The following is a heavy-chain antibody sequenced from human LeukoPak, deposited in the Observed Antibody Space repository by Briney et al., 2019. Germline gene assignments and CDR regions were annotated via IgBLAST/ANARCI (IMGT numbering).Heavy chain of an antibody. CDR1: GYTFTSYD. J-gene: IGHJ5*02. D-gene: IGHD3-9*01. V-gene: IGHV1-8*01. CDR3: ASSYYDILTAYEWFDP. CDR2: MNPNSGNT. Sequence: ASVKVSCKASGYTFTSYDINWVRQATGQGLEWMGWMNPNSGNTGYAQKFQGRVTMTRNTSISTAYMELSSLRSEDTAVYYCASSYYDILTAYEWFDPWGQGTLVTVSS.